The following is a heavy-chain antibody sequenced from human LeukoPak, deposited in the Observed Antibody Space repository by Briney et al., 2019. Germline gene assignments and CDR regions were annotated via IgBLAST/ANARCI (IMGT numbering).Heavy chain of an antibody. J-gene: IGHJ4*02. CDR1: GFTFTNAW. CDR2: LKSKTDGGTT. D-gene: IGHD1-26*01. V-gene: IGHV3-15*01. Sequence: GGSLRLSCTASGFTFTNAWMNWVRQAPGKGLEWVGRLKSKTDGGTTHYAAPVKGRFTISRDDSKNTLYLQINSLKAEDGCVYDSTTDLSEGNSGGYYPFFFDHWGLGTLVTVSS. CDR3: TTDLSEGNSGGYYPFFFDH.